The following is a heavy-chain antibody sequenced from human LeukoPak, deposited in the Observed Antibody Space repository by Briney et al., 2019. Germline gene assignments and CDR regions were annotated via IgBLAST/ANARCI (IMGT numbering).Heavy chain of an antibody. J-gene: IGHJ4*02. CDR1: GFTFRIYG. V-gene: IGHV3-30*18. Sequence: GGSLRLSCAASGFTFRIYGIHWVRQAPGKGLEWVAVISDDGRNKYYADSVKGRFTISRDNSKNTVYLQMNSLRVEDTALYYCAKDWAGQWTIDYWGQGTLVTVSS. D-gene: IGHD6-19*01. CDR2: ISDDGRNK. CDR3: AKDWAGQWTIDY.